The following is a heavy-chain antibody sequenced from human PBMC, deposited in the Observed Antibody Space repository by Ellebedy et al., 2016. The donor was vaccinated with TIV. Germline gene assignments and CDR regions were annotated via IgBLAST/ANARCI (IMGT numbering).Heavy chain of an antibody. J-gene: IGHJ4*02. CDR2: IYYSGST. Sequence: MPGGSLRLSCTVSGGFMNSYYWSWIRQPPGKGLEWIGYIYYSGSTNYNPSLKSRVTISVDMSKNQFSLKLSAVTAADTAVYYCARYYGSGSYSFDYWGQGSLVTVSS. CDR3: ARYYGSGSYSFDY. CDR1: GGFMNSYY. D-gene: IGHD3-10*01. V-gene: IGHV4-59*08.